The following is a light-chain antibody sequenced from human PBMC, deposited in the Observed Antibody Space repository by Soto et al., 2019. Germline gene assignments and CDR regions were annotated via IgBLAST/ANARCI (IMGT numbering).Light chain of an antibody. CDR3: CSYVGKNTDV. CDR2: DVN. V-gene: IGLV2-11*01. CDR1: SSDVGGYNY. J-gene: IGLJ1*01. Sequence: QSALTQPRSVSGSPGQSITISCTGTSSDVGGYNYVSWYQQHPAKAPKLIIFDVNKRPSGVPYRFSGSKSGNTASLTISGLRTEDDADYYCCSYVGKNTDVFGTGTKLTVL.